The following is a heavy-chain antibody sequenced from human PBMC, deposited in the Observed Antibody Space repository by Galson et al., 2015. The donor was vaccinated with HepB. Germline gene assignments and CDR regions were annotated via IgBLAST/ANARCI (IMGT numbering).Heavy chain of an antibody. Sequence: PALVKPTQTLTLTCSFSGLSLTTSGVTVAWIRQPPGKALEWLAHIYWDDSKRYSPSLENRHTITKDTSKNQVVFTMTNMAPVDTATYYCAHRRDPYCATTGCWGGDWNFDLWGRGTLVTVSS. CDR3: AHRRDPYCATTGCWGGDWNFDL. D-gene: IGHD2-2*01. J-gene: IGHJ2*01. CDR1: GLSLTTSGVT. V-gene: IGHV2-5*02. CDR2: IYWDDSK.